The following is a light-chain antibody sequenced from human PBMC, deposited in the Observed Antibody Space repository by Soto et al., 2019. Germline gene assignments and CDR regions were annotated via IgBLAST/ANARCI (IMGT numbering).Light chain of an antibody. CDR3: QQYYTTPYT. Sequence: DIVMTQSPDSLAVSLGERATINCRSSQGVLDDSNDKNYLAWYQQKPGQPPKLLIFWASTRESGVPVRFSGRGSGTDFTLTISSLQAEDVAVYYCQQYYTTPYTFGQGTKVEIK. CDR1: QGVLDDSNDKNY. CDR2: WAS. J-gene: IGKJ2*01. V-gene: IGKV4-1*01.